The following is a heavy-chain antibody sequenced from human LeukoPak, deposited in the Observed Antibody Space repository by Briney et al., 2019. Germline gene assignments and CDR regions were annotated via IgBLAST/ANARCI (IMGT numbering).Heavy chain of an antibody. CDR3: ARETEYGDLVGPFAY. V-gene: IGHV3-30*04. J-gene: IGHJ4*02. CDR1: GFTFSSYA. Sequence: PGGSLRLSCAAPGFTFSSYAMHWVRQAPGKGLWRVAVISYDGSKKYYADSVKGRFTTSGDNSKNTLYLQMNSRKAKATAGNSFARETEYGDLVGPFAYWRQGSLVTVSS. CDR2: ISYDGSKK. D-gene: IGHD4-17*01.